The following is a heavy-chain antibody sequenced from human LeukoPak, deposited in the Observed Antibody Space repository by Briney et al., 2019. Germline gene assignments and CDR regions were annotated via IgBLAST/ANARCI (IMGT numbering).Heavy chain of an antibody. D-gene: IGHD2-2*01. Sequence: GGSPRLSCAASGFTFTDYWMHWVRQVAGKGLVWVSRINGDLTNTTYADSVKGRFTISRDNAKNTLYLQMNSLRAEDTAVYYCARAMPHDNWFNPWGQGSLVTVSS. V-gene: IGHV3-74*03. J-gene: IGHJ5*02. CDR1: GFTFTDYW. CDR2: INGDLTNT. CDR3: ARAMPHDNWFNP.